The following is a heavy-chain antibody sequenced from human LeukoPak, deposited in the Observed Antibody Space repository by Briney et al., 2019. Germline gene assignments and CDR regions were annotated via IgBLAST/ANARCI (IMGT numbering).Heavy chain of an antibody. V-gene: IGHV4-39*07. J-gene: IGHJ6*03. Sequence: SETLSLTCTVSGGSISSSSYYWGWIRQPPGKGLEWIGSTYYSGSTYYNPSLKSRVTISVDTSKNQFSLKLSSVTAADTAVYYCARGGAPFSYYYMDVWGKGTTVTVSS. D-gene: IGHD3-16*01. CDR2: TYYSGST. CDR1: GGSISSSSYY. CDR3: ARGGAPFSYYYMDV.